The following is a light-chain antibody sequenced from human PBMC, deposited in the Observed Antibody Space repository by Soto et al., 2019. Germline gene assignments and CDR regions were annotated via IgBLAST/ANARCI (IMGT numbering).Light chain of an antibody. CDR1: SSDVGGYNY. CDR3: SSYAFSNNFYFV. J-gene: IGLJ3*02. Sequence: QSVLTQPASASGSPGQSVTISCTGTSSDVGGYNYVSWYQQYPGKAPKLMIYEVTKRPSGVPDRFSGSKSGNTASLTVSGLQAEDEAEYYCSSYAFSNNFYFVFGGGTKLTVL. V-gene: IGLV2-8*01. CDR2: EVT.